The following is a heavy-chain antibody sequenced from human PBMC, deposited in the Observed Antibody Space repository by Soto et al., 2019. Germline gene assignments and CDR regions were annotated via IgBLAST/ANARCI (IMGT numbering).Heavy chain of an antibody. V-gene: IGHV1-8*01. D-gene: IGHD3-10*01. CDR1: GYTFTSYD. CDR2: MNPNSGNT. Sequence: VKVSCKASGYTFTSYDINWVRQATGQGLEWMGWMNPNSGNTGYAQKFQGRVTMTRNTSISTAYMELSSLRSEDTAVYYCARVRVLLWFGELSYYYGMDVWGQGTTVTVSS. J-gene: IGHJ6*02. CDR3: ARVRVLLWFGELSYYYGMDV.